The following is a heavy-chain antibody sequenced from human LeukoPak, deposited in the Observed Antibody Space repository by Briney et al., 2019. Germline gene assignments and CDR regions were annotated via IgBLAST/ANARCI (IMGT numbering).Heavy chain of an antibody. CDR3: ARGGGGYCSSTSCYKGGYYFDY. CDR1: GGTFSSYA. V-gene: IGHV1-69*05. Sequence: ASVKVSCKASGGTFSSYAISWVRQAPGQGLEWMGGIIPIFGTANYAQKFQGRVTITTDESTSTAYMELSSLRSEDTAVYYCARGGGGYCSSTSCYKGGYYFDYWGQGTLVTVSS. CDR2: IIPIFGTA. J-gene: IGHJ4*02. D-gene: IGHD2-2*02.